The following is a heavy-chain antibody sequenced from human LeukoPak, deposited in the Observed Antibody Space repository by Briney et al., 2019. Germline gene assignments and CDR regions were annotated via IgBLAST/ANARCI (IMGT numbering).Heavy chain of an antibody. Sequence: SQTLSLTCTVSGGSISGGDYYWSWIRQHPGKGLEWIGYIYYSGYTYYHPSLKSRLTISVHTSKTQFSLNLSSVTAADTAVYYCARAPRDTNSWYYFHYWGQGTLVSVSS. D-gene: IGHD5-18*01. CDR1: GGSISGGDYY. J-gene: IGHJ4*02. CDR2: IYYSGYT. CDR3: ARAPRDTNSWYYFHY. V-gene: IGHV4-31*02.